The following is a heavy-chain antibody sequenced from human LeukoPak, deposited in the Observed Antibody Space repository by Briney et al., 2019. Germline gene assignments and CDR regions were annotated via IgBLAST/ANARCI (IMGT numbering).Heavy chain of an antibody. V-gene: IGHV1-3*01. CDR2: INAGNGNT. CDR1: GYTFTSYA. Sequence: ASVKVSCTASGYTFTSYATHWVRQAPGQRLEWMGWINAGNGNTKYSQKFQGRVTMTRNTSISTAYMELSSLRSEDTAVYYCARGGCSSTSCYGDYWGQGTLVTASS. D-gene: IGHD2-2*01. J-gene: IGHJ4*02. CDR3: ARGGCSSTSCYGDY.